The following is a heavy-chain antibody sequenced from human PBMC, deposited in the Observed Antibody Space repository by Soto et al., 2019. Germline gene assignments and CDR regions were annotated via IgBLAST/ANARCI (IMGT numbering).Heavy chain of an antibody. CDR1: GGTISSYT. Sequence: ASVKLSCEDSGGTISSYTFSWVRQAPGQGLEWMGRVIPNLGVTNYAKKFQGRFTIVVDTSTSTAYMELNSLRYEDTAVYYCARDKGYCSDTSCPDFDYWGQGTLVTVSS. V-gene: IGHV1-69*04. D-gene: IGHD2-15*01. CDR3: ARDKGYCSDTSCPDFDY. CDR2: VIPNLGVT. J-gene: IGHJ4*02.